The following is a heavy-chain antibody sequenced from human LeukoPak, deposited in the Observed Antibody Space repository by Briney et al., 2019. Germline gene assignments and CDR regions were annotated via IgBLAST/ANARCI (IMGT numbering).Heavy chain of an antibody. CDR1: GYTFTANY. D-gene: IGHD6-13*01. CDR3: ARGVGSSWFAD. CDR2: TNPNSAAT. Sequence: GASVKVSCKASGYTFTANYLHWVRQAPGQGLEWMGWTNPNSAATSYAQNFEGRVTMTRDTSMTTHYMELSRLTSDDTAVYYCARGVGSSWFADWGQGTLVTVSS. J-gene: IGHJ5*02. V-gene: IGHV1-2*02.